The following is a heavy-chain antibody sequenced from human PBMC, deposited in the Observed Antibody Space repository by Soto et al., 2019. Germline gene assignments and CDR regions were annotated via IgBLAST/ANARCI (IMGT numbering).Heavy chain of an antibody. Sequence: SETLSLTCVVHGGSFSGYYWSWIRQPPGKGLEWIGEINHSGSTNYNPSLKSRVTISVDTSKNQFSLKLSSVTAADTAVYYCARGTGVGYYYGMDVWGQGTTVTVSS. CDR3: ARGTGVGYYYGMDV. J-gene: IGHJ6*02. CDR2: INHSGST. CDR1: GGSFSGYY. D-gene: IGHD2-8*01. V-gene: IGHV4-34*01.